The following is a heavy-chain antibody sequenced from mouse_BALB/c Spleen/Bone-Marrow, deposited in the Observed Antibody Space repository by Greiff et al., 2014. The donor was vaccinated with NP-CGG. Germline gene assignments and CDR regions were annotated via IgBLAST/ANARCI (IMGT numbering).Heavy chain of an antibody. CDR3: AKHGGGYFDY. V-gene: IGHV2-6-1*01. CDR2: IWNDGST. J-gene: IGHJ2*02. CDR1: GFSLTSYG. Sequence: VQLVESGPGLVAPSQSLSITCTISGFSLTSYGVHWVRQPPGKGLEWLTVIWNDGSTTYNSALKSRLTISKDYSKSQVFLKMNSLQTDDTGMYYCAKHGGGYFDYWGQGTSLTVSS.